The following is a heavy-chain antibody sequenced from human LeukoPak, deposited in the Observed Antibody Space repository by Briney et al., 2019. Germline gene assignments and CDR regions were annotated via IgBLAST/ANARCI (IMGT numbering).Heavy chain of an antibody. CDR3: AKHSGSYFIYYVDS. D-gene: IGHD1-26*01. CDR2: ISGSAYNT. CDR1: GFTFSSYG. J-gene: IGHJ4*02. V-gene: IGHV3-23*01. Sequence: GGSLRLSCAASGFTFSSYGMSWVRQAPGKGLEWGSTISGSAYNTYYADSVKGRFTISRDNSANTLYLQMNSLRAEDTALYYCAKHSGSYFIYYVDSWGQGTPVTVSS.